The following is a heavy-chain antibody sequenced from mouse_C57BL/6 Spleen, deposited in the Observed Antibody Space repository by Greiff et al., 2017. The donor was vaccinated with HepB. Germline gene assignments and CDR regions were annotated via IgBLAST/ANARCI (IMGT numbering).Heavy chain of an antibody. CDR2: IDPSDSET. V-gene: IGHV1-52*01. Sequence: QVQLKQPGAELVRPGSSVKLSCKASGYTFTSYWMHWVKQRPIQGLEWIGNIDPSDSETHYNQKFKDKATLTVDKSSSTAYMQLSSLTSEDSAVYYCARSYLGAMDYWGQGTSVTVSS. CDR3: ARSYLGAMDY. CDR1: GYTFTSYW. J-gene: IGHJ4*01.